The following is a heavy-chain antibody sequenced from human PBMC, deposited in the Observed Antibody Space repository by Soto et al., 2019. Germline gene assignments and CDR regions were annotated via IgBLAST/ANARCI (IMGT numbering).Heavy chain of an antibody. CDR1: GGSISSSSYY. V-gene: IGHV4-39*01. CDR3: ARHQHDTAMVGDAFDI. CDR2: IYYSGST. D-gene: IGHD5-18*01. Sequence: QLQLQESGPGLVKPSETLSLTCTVSGGSISSSSYYWGWIRQPPGKGLEWIGSIYYSGSTYYNPSLKSRVTISVDTSKNQFSLKLSSVTAADTAVYYCARHQHDTAMVGDAFDIWGQGTMVTVSS. J-gene: IGHJ3*02.